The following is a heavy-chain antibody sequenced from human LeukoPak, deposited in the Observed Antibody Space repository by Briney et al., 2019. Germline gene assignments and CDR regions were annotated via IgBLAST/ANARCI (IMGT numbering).Heavy chain of an antibody. Sequence: GGSLRLSCAASGFTFSDYYMSWVRQAPGKGLEWVSVIYSGGSTYYADSVKGRFTISRDNSKNTLYLQMNSLRAEDTAVYYCARDALSYYDSSGYYPVAAFDIWGQGTMVTVSS. J-gene: IGHJ3*02. CDR1: GFTFSDYY. D-gene: IGHD3-22*01. CDR3: ARDALSYYDSSGYYPVAAFDI. V-gene: IGHV3-66*01. CDR2: IYSGGST.